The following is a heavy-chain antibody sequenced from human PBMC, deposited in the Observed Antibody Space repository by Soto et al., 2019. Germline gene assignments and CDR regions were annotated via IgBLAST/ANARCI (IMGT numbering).Heavy chain of an antibody. CDR2: IYYSGST. Sequence: QVQLQESGPGLVKPSQTLSLTCTVSGGSISSGGYYWSWIRQHPGKGLEWIGYIYYSGSTYYNPSLKSRVTISVDTSKNQFSLKLSSVTAADTAVYYCARDRWFWSGATYYYYGMDVWGQGTTVTVSS. V-gene: IGHV4-31*03. CDR3: ARDRWFWSGATYYYYGMDV. J-gene: IGHJ6*02. CDR1: GGSISSGGYY. D-gene: IGHD3-3*01.